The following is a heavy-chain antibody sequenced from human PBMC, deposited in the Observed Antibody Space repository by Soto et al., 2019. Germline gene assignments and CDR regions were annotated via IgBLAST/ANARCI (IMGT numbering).Heavy chain of an antibody. CDR1: GYTFTSYA. J-gene: IGHJ4*02. Sequence: QVQLVQSGAEVKKPGASVKVSFKASGYTFTSYAMHWVRQAPGQRLEWMGWINAGNGNTKYSQKFQGRVTITRDTSASTAYMGLRSLRSEDTAVYYCARDLGVGAASDYWGQGTLVTVSS. D-gene: IGHD1-26*01. CDR3: ARDLGVGAASDY. CDR2: INAGNGNT. V-gene: IGHV1-3*01.